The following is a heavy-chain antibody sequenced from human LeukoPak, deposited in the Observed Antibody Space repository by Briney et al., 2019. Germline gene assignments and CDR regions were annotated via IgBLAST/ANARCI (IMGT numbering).Heavy chain of an antibody. CDR1: GFTFSTYW. D-gene: IGHD1-26*01. Sequence: QPGGSLRLSCAASGFTFSTYWMRWVRQAPGKGLVWVSRLSPDGSSSIYADSVKGRFTVSRDNAKNTLYLQMNSLRADDTAVYYCTRSPSLGGSYWGFDYWGQGTLLTVSS. CDR2: LSPDGSSS. CDR3: TRSPSLGGSYWGFDY. J-gene: IGHJ4*02. V-gene: IGHV3-74*01.